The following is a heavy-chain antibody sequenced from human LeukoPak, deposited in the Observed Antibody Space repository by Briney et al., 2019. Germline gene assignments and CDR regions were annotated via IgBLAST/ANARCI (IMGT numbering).Heavy chain of an antibody. CDR2: ISSLSGTI. CDR1: GFTFSSYS. V-gene: IGHV3-48*01. Sequence: PGGSLRLSCAASGFTFSSYSMNWVRQAPGEGLEWVSYISSLSGTIYYADSVKGRFTISRDNAKNSLYLQMNSLRAEDTAVYYCARQWSEDSSGRFDYWGQGTLVTVSS. CDR3: ARQWSEDSSGRFDY. D-gene: IGHD6-19*01. J-gene: IGHJ4*02.